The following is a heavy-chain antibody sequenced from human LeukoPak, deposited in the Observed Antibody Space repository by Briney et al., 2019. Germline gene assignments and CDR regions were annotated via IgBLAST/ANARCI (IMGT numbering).Heavy chain of an antibody. D-gene: IGHD3-3*01. V-gene: IGHV1-2*02. Sequence: ASVRVSCKASGYILTGYVMHWVRQAPGQGVEWMGWIHTNAGVTSESQKFHGRVPLTRDTSISTAYLELSSLTSDDTAVYYCARDLEWDLGTITDFWGQGSLVSVS. CDR3: ARDLEWDLGTITDF. J-gene: IGHJ4*02. CDR2: IHTNAGVT. CDR1: GYILTGYV.